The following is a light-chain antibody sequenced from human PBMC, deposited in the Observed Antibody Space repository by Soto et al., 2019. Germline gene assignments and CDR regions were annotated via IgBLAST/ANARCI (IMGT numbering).Light chain of an antibody. Sequence: IQLTQSPSSLSASVGDRVTITCRASQGISSYLAWYQQKPGKAPKLLIYAASTLQSGVPSRFSDSGSGTDFTLTISSLQPEDFATYYCQQLNSYPRFGQGTKLEIK. CDR2: AAS. CDR3: QQLNSYPR. CDR1: QGISSY. V-gene: IGKV1-9*01. J-gene: IGKJ2*01.